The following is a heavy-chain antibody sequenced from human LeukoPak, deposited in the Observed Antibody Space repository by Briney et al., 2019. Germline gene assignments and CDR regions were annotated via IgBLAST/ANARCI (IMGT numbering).Heavy chain of an antibody. CDR1: GGSISSGGYY. V-gene: IGHV4-31*03. CDR2: ISYSGST. J-gene: IGHJ3*02. Sequence: SETLSLTCTVSGGSISSGGYYWSWIRQHPGKGLEWIGYISYSGSTYYNPSLKSRVTISVDTSKNQFSLKLSSVTAADTAVYYCARDDYYYDSSGYYNGYAFDIWGQGTMVTVSS. CDR3: ARDDYYYDSSGYYNGYAFDI. D-gene: IGHD3-22*01.